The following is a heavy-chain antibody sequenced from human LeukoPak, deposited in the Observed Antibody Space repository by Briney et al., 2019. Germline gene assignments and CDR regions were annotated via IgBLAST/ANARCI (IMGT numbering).Heavy chain of an antibody. V-gene: IGHV3-30*18. Sequence: PGGSLRLSCAASGFTFSSYGMHWVRQAPGKGLEWVAVISYDGSNKCYADSVKGRFTISRDNSKNTLYLQMNSLRAEDTAVYYCAKADFDYWGQGTLVTVSS. CDR3: AKADFDY. J-gene: IGHJ4*02. CDR2: ISYDGSNK. CDR1: GFTFSSYG.